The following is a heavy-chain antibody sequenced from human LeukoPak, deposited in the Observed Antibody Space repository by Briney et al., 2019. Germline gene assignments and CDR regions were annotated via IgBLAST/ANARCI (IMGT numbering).Heavy chain of an antibody. CDR3: ARARIAVAGETFDP. D-gene: IGHD6-19*01. CDR2: IYHSGST. V-gene: IGHV4-30-2*01. J-gene: IGHJ5*02. CDR1: GGSISSGGYS. Sequence: PSETLSLTCAVSGGSISSGGYSWSWIRQPPGKGLEWIGYIYHSGSTYYNPSLKSRVTISVDRSKNQFSLKLSSVTAADTAVYYCARARIAVAGETFDPWGQGTLVIVSS.